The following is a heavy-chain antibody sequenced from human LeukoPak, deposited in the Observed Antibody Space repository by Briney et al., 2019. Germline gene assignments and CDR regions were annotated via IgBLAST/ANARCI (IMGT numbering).Heavy chain of an antibody. V-gene: IGHV4-59*08. Sequence: SETLSLTCTVSGGSISTYFWSWIRQPPGKGLEWIGSIYHSGSTYYNPSLKSRVTISVDTSKNQFSLKLSSVTAADTAVYYCASRPEGDYVWGSYRFWGQGTLVTVSS. CDR3: ASRPEGDYVWGSYRF. J-gene: IGHJ4*02. CDR2: IYHSGST. CDR1: GGSISTYF. D-gene: IGHD3-16*02.